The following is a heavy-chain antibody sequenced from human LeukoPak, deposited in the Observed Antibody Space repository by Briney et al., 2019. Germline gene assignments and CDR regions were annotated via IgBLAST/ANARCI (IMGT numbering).Heavy chain of an antibody. D-gene: IGHD3-10*01. V-gene: IGHV4-39*01. Sequence: SETLSLSCTVSGGSVSNSCYYWGWIRQPPGKGLEWIGSVYYSGSTYYNPSLKSRVNICVDTPKTQFCLKLNSVTAADTALLFCARLRKSYYGSVSYYNGPDYWGQGTLVTVSS. J-gene: IGHJ4*02. CDR3: ARLRKSYYGSVSYYNGPDY. CDR2: VYYSGST. CDR1: GGSVSNSCYY.